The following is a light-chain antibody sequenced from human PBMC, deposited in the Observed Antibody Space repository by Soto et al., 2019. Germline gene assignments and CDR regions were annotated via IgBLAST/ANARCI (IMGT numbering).Light chain of an antibody. CDR1: QTVRNNY. CDR2: DAS. CDR3: QQFSRYPLT. V-gene: IGKV3-20*01. Sequence: EFVLTQSPGTLSFSPGERATLSCRASQTVRNNYLAWYQQKPGQAPRLLIYDASSRATGIPDRFSGGGSGNDFTRTTSRLEREDFAVYYSQQFSRYPLTFGGGNKVEI. J-gene: IGKJ4*01.